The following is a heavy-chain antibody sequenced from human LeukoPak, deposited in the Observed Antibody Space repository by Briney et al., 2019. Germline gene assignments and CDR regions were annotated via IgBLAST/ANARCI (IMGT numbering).Heavy chain of an antibody. CDR1: GGSISTITYY. D-gene: IGHD1-7*01. Sequence: SETLSLTCTVSGGSISTITYYWGWLRQPPGTGLEWVAHMYYRGNTFYNPSLKSRVTLSVDTSKNQFSLKLRSVTAADTAVYYCARLYGNYQNYFDYWGQGTLVTVSS. V-gene: IGHV4-39*07. J-gene: IGHJ4*02. CDR2: MYYRGNT. CDR3: ARLYGNYQNYFDY.